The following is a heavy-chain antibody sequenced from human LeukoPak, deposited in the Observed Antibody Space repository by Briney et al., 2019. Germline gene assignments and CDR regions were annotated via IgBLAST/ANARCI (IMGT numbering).Heavy chain of an antibody. Sequence: GASVKVSCKASGYTFTGYYMHWVRQAPGQGLEWMGWINPNSGGTNYAQKFQGRVTMTRDTSISTAYMELGRLRSDDTAVYYCARERVGARGFDPWGQGTLVTVSS. CDR1: GYTFTGYY. V-gene: IGHV1-2*02. CDR2: INPNSGGT. J-gene: IGHJ5*02. D-gene: IGHD1-26*01. CDR3: ARERVGARGFDP.